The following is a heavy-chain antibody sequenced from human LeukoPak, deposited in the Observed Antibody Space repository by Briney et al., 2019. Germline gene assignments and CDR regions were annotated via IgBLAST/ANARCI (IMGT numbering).Heavy chain of an antibody. CDR3: ARGCCALLG. D-gene: IGHD2-21*01. Sequence: GGSLRLSCAASGFTFSSYEMNWVRQAPGKGLEWVSYISSSGSTIYYADSVKGRFTISRDNAKNSLYLQMNSLSAEETAVYYCARGCCALLGWGQGTLVTVSS. CDR1: GFTFSSYE. CDR2: ISSSGSTI. J-gene: IGHJ4*02. V-gene: IGHV3-48*03.